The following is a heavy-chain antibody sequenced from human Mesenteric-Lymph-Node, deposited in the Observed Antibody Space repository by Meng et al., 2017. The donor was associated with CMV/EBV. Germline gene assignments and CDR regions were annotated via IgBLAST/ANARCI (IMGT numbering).Heavy chain of an antibody. CDR1: GGTFSGYY. V-gene: IGHV4-34*01. D-gene: IGHD3-9*01. J-gene: IGHJ4*02. CDR2: INHSGST. Sequence: GSGMLNPAETRSCTCAVYGGTFSGYYWNWIRQSPEKGLEWIGEINHSGSTTYNPSFTSRIIISVDTSTNQISLNMSSVTAADTAVYYCARGSSYDILTGYFDYWGQGALVTVSS. CDR3: ARGSSYDILTGYFDY.